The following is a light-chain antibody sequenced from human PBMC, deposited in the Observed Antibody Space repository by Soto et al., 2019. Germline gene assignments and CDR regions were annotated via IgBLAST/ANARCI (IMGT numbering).Light chain of an antibody. Sequence: QSALTQPASVSGSAGQSITISCTGTSSDVGGYNYVSWYQQHPGKAPKLMIYDVTNRPLGVSNRFSGSKSGNTASLTISGLQAEDEADYYCNSYTSSTTLIFGGGTKLTVL. CDR3: NSYTSSTTLI. CDR1: SSDVGGYNY. CDR2: DVT. J-gene: IGLJ2*01. V-gene: IGLV2-14*03.